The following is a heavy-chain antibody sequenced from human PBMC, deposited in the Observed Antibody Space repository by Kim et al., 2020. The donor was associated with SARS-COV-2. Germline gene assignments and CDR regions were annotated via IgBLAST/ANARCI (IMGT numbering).Heavy chain of an antibody. D-gene: IGHD3-10*01. CDR1: GFTFDDYA. J-gene: IGHJ4*02. V-gene: IGHV3-9*01. CDR2: ISWNSGSI. CDR3: AKDIQLLGKYYGSGSYYNSLSGLFDY. Sequence: GGSLRLSCAASGFTFDDYAMHWVRQAPGKGLEWVSGISWNSGSIGYADSVKGRFTISRDNAKNSLYLQMNSLRAEDTALYYCAKDIQLLGKYYGSGSYYNSLSGLFDYWGQGTLVTVSS.